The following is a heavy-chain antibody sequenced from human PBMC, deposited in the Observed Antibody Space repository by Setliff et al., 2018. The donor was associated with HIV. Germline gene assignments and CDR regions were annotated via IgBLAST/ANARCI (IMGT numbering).Heavy chain of an antibody. J-gene: IGHJ4*02. CDR3: ASPYENNSGPDY. CDR1: GFTFTGYY. V-gene: IGHV1-2*02. D-gene: IGHD7-27*01. CDR2: INPNNGDT. Sequence: ASVKVSCKPSGFTFTGYYLHWVRQAPGQGLEWMGWINPNNGDTNYEQRFQGRVTKTRDTSITTVYMVLNRLTPGDTAVYYCASPYENNSGPDYWGQGTPVTVSS.